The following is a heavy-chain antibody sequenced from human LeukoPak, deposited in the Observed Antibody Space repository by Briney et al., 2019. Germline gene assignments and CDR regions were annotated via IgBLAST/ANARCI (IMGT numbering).Heavy chain of an antibody. CDR1: GFTFSSYS. Sequence: GGSLRLSCAASGFTFSSYSMNWVRQAPGKGLEWVSSISSSSSYIYYADSVKGRFTISRDNAKNSLYLQMNSLRAEDTAVYYCARGVAVAGYYYYYMDVWGKGTTVTISS. CDR2: ISSSSSYI. V-gene: IGHV3-21*01. J-gene: IGHJ6*03. CDR3: ARGVAVAGYYYYYMDV. D-gene: IGHD6-19*01.